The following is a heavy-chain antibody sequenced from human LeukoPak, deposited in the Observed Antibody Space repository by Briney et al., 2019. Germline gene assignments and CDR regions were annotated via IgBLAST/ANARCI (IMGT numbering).Heavy chain of an antibody. J-gene: IGHJ1*01. D-gene: IGHD1-26*01. V-gene: IGHV4-61*02. CDR3: ARDLNSWTEYIRY. Sequence: SETLSLTCTVSGGSINSGTYYWSWIRQPAGKGLEWIGRIYPSGTTNYNPSLKSRVTMSVDTSKNQFFLKLTSLTAADTAVYYCARDLNSWTEYIRYWGQGTVVTVSS. CDR2: IYPSGTT. CDR1: GGSINSGTYY.